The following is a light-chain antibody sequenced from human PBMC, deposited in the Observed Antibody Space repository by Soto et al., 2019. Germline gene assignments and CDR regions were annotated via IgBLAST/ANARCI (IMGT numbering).Light chain of an antibody. CDR3: QQYGKT. Sequence: DIQMTQSPSAMSASVGDRVTITCRASQTISSWLAWYQQKPGKAPKLLIYKASTLKSGVPSRFTASGSGTEFTLTISGLQPDDFATYYCQQYGKTFGQGTKVDIK. CDR1: QTISSW. J-gene: IGKJ1*01. V-gene: IGKV1-5*03. CDR2: KAS.